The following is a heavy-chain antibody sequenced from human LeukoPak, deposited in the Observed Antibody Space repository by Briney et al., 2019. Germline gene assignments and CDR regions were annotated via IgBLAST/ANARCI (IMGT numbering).Heavy chain of an antibody. J-gene: IGHJ4*02. Sequence: ASVKLSCMTSGYTFTSYAISWVRQDPGQGLEWMGWINTNTGNPTYAQGFTGRYAFSLDTSVSTAYLQISGLQAADTAVYYCGRDPKLGIRGYTYGYIDYWGQGTLVTVSS. V-gene: IGHV7-4-1*02. CDR3: GRDPKLGIRGYTYGYIDY. CDR2: INTNTGNP. CDR1: GYTFTSYA. D-gene: IGHD5-18*01.